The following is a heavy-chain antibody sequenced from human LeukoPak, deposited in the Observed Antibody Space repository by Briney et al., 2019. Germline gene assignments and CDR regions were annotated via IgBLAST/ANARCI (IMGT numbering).Heavy chain of an antibody. CDR2: TYYRSKWYN. CDR1: GDSVSSNSAA. V-gene: IGHV6-1*01. CDR3: ARESYSSGWYGDDGFDY. Sequence: SQTLSLTCAISGDSVSSNSAAWNWIRQSPSRGLEWLGRTYYRSKWYNDYAVSVKSRITINPDTSKNQFSLQLNSVTPEDTAVYYCARESYSSGWYGDDGFDYWGQGTLVTVSS. D-gene: IGHD6-19*01. J-gene: IGHJ4*02.